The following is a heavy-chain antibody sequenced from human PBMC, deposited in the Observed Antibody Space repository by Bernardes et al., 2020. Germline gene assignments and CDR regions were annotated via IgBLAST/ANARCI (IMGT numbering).Heavy chain of an antibody. CDR2: ISWNSGSI. CDR3: AKGSGSYVRAAFDI. J-gene: IGHJ3*02. V-gene: IGHV3-9*01. D-gene: IGHD1-26*01. Sequence: GGSLRLSCAASGFTFDDYAMHWVRQAPGKGLEWVSGISWNSGSIGYADSVKGRFTISRDNAKNSLYLQMNSLRAEDTALYYCAKGSGSYVRAAFDIWGQGTMVTVS. CDR1: GFTFDDYA.